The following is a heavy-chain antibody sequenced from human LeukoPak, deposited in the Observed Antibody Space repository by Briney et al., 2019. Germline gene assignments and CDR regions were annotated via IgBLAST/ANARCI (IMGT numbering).Heavy chain of an antibody. J-gene: IGHJ6*03. CDR2: IYTSGST. CDR3: AREWELLLGYYYYMDV. V-gene: IGHV4-4*07. Sequence: SETLSLTCTVSGGSISSYYWSWLRQPAGKGLEWIGRIYTSGSTNYNPSLKSRVTMSVDTSKNQFSLKLSSVTAADTAVYYCAREWELLLGYYYYMDVWGKGTTVTVSS. D-gene: IGHD1-26*01. CDR1: GGSISSYY.